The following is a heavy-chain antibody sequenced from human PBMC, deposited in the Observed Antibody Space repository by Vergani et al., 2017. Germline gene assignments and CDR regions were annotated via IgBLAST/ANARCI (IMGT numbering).Heavy chain of an antibody. CDR1: GDSISSRNCY. CDR3: TRHGRSGWAGYFQH. V-gene: IGHV4-39*01. CDR2: LFYGATA. J-gene: IGHJ1*01. Sequence: QVQLQESGPGLVKPSETLSLTCTVSGDSISSRNCYWGWIRQPPGKGLEWIGSLFYGATAYYHPSLESRVIISIVTSKNQFSLNLTSVTAADTAVYDCTRHGRSGWAGYFQHWGQGTLVTASS. D-gene: IGHD6-19*01.